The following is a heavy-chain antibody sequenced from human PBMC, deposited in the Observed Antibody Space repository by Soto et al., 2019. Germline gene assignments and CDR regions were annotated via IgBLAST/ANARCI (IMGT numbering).Heavy chain of an antibody. CDR1: GADINTYS. J-gene: IGHJ6*02. Sequence: SLTCSVSGADINTYSWTWIRQPAGKGLEWIGRIYTSASINYNPSLKGRVTLSVDTSTNQVYLRLASVTAADTAIYYCARDREAGYNFYYGMDVWGQGTTVTVSS. CDR2: IYTSASI. V-gene: IGHV4-4*07. D-gene: IGHD6-19*01. CDR3: ARDREAGYNFYYGMDV.